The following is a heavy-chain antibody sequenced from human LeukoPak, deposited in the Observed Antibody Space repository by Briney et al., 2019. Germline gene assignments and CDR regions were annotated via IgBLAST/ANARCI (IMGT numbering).Heavy chain of an antibody. CDR2: IYYSGST. V-gene: IGHV4-31*03. CDR1: GGSLSCGGYY. CDR3: ARVEMAPTYYFDY. D-gene: IGHD5-24*01. J-gene: IGHJ4*02. Sequence: SETLSLTCTVSGGSLSCGGYYWSWIRQHPGKGLEWIGYIYYSGSTYYNPSLKSRVTISVDTSKNQFSLNLSSVTAADTAVYYCARVEMAPTYYFDYWGQGTLVTVSS.